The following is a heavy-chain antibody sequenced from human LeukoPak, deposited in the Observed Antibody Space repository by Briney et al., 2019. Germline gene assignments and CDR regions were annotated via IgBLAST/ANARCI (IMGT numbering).Heavy chain of an antibody. J-gene: IGHJ3*02. V-gene: IGHV3-48*03. D-gene: IGHD2-21*01. CDR1: GFSFSNYE. Sequence: GGSLRLSRAASGFSFSNYEMNWVRQAPGKGLEWVSYISTTGNTIYYADSVQGRFSISRDNARNSLYLLMNSLRAEDTAIYYCARDKWIANQYLGAFDIWGQGTMVTVSS. CDR3: ARDKWIANQYLGAFDI. CDR2: ISTTGNTI.